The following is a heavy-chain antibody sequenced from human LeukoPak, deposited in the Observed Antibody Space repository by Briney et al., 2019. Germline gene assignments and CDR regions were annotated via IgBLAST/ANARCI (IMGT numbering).Heavy chain of an antibody. CDR1: GGPFSGYY. CDR2: INHSGST. V-gene: IGHV4-34*01. D-gene: IGHD3/OR15-3a*01. CDR3: ARQTGSGLFILP. Sequence: SETLSLTCAVYGGPFSGYYWSWIRQPPGKGLEWIGEINHSGSTNYNPSLKSRVTISVDTSKNQFSLKLTSVTAADTAVYYCARQTGSGLFILPGGQGTLVTVSS. J-gene: IGHJ4*02.